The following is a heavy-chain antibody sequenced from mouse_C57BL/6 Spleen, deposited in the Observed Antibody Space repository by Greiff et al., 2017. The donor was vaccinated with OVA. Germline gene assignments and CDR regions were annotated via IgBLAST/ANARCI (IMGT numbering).Heavy chain of an antibody. D-gene: IGHD2-2*01. Sequence: VQLQQPGAELVKPGASVKMSCKASGYTFTSYTMHWVKQRPGQGLEWIGYINPSSGYTKYNQKFKDKATLTADKSSSTAYMQLSSLTSEDSAVYYCAKDYGYDDDYWGQGTTLTVSS. CDR3: AKDYGYDDDY. CDR2: INPSSGYT. J-gene: IGHJ2*01. V-gene: IGHV1S26*01. CDR1: GYTFTSYT.